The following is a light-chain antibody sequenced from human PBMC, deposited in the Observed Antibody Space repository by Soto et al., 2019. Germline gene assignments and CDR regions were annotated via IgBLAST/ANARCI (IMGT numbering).Light chain of an antibody. CDR3: QHCFRTPYT. Sequence: DIQMTQSPSSLSASVGDRVTITCRANQSISSYLNWYQRKPGRAPKLLIYTASNLQSGVPSRFSGSGSGADFTLTISSLQPEDFESYYCQHCFRTPYTFGQGTKLEIK. CDR1: QSISSY. V-gene: IGKV1-39*01. J-gene: IGKJ2*01. CDR2: TAS.